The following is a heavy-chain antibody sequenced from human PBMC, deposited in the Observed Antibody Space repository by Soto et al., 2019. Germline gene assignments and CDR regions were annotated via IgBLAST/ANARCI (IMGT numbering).Heavy chain of an antibody. V-gene: IGHV3-23*01. CDR3: AKEGQQLVTPGYDY. Sequence: EVQLLESGGGLVQPGGSLRLSCAASGFTFSSYAMSWVRQAPGKGLEWVSAISGSGGSTYYADSVKGRFTISRDNSKNTLYLQMNSLRSVDTAVYDDAKEGQQLVTPGYDYWGQGTLVTVSS. J-gene: IGHJ4*02. CDR2: ISGSGGST. D-gene: IGHD6-13*01. CDR1: GFTFSSYA.